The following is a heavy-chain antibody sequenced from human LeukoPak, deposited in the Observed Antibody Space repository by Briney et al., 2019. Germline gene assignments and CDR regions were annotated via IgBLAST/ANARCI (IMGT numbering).Heavy chain of an antibody. CDR2: ISGSGGST. V-gene: IGHV3-23*01. J-gene: IGHJ4*02. CDR1: GFTFSSYA. D-gene: IGHD4-23*01. Sequence: GGSLRLSCAASGFTFSSYAMSWVREAPGKGLEWVSAISGSGGSTYYADSVKGRFPISRDNSKNTLYLHMNRLRAEDTPVYYSAQHAVVTPASDADYWGQGTLVTLSS. CDR3: AQHAVVTPASDADY.